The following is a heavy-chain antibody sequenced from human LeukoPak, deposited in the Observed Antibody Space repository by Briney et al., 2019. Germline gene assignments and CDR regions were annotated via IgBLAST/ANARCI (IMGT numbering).Heavy chain of an antibody. CDR3: ARRSRMTTIDAFDI. D-gene: IGHD5-24*01. CDR2: IHQSGST. V-gene: IGHV4-59*02. Sequence: SETLSLTCTVSGDSVSYHYWNWIRQPPGKGPEWIGFIHQSGSTSNNPSLRSRVTMSVDTSRNQFSLDLISVTAADTAVYYSARRSRMTTIDAFDIWGQGTMVTVSS. J-gene: IGHJ3*02. CDR1: GDSVSYHY.